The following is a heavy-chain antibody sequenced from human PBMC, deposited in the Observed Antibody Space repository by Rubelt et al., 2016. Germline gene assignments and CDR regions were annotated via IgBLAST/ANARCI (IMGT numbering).Heavy chain of an antibody. Sequence: QVQLQQWGAGLLKPSETLSLTCAVYGGSFSGYYWSWIRQPPGKGLEWIGYIYHTGSTNYNSSLKSRVTVSIDTSKNQFSLKLSSLTAADTAVYYCARVGRGLPRSLGYFFDYWGQGTLVTVSS. CDR3: ARVGRGLPRSLGYFFDY. CDR2: IYHTGST. V-gene: IGHV4-34*11. J-gene: IGHJ4*02. CDR1: GGSFSGYY. D-gene: IGHD2-15*01.